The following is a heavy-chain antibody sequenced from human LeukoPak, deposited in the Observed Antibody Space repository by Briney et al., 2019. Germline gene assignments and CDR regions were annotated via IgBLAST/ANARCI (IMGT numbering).Heavy chain of an antibody. CDR3: ARDSASIAAAVYWFFDL. CDR1: GFTFSSYA. J-gene: IGHJ2*01. CDR2: IWYDGSTE. Sequence: GGSLRLSCAASGFTFSSYAMHWVRQAPGKGLEWVAVIWYDGSTEYYADSVKGRFTISRDNSKNTLYLQMNSLRVEDSAVYYCARDSASIAAAVYWFFDLWGRGTLVTVSS. D-gene: IGHD6-25*01. V-gene: IGHV3-33*08.